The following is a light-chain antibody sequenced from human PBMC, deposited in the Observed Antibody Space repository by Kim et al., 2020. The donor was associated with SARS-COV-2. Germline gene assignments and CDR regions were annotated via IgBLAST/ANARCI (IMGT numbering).Light chain of an antibody. Sequence: VSPGQTASITCAGDKLEDKYVCWYQQKAGQSPVLLIYQDTKWPSGIPERFSGSNSGNTATLTISGTQAMDEADYYCQTWDSSSVIFGGGTQLTVL. V-gene: IGLV3-1*01. CDR3: QTWDSSSVI. J-gene: IGLJ2*01. CDR2: QDT. CDR1: KLEDKY.